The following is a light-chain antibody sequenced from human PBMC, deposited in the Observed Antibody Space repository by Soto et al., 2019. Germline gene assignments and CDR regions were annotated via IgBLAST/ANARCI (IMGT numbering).Light chain of an antibody. V-gene: IGKV3-20*01. CDR3: QQYRSSPIT. CDR1: QSIGSTY. Sequence: GLTQSPGTLSLSPGERATLSCRASQSIGSTYLAWYQQKAGQAPRLLIYGASSRATGIPDRFSGGGSGTDFSLTISRLDPEDFAVYYCQQYRSSPITFGQGTRLELK. CDR2: GAS. J-gene: IGKJ5*01.